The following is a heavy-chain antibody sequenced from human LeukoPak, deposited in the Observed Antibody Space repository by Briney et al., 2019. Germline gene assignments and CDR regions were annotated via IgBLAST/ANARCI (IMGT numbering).Heavy chain of an antibody. V-gene: IGHV1-3*01. D-gene: IGHD2-2*01. CDR3: ARAYRYCSSTSCYSFDY. CDR1: GYTFTSYA. CDR2: INAVNGNT. J-gene: IGHJ4*02. Sequence: GASVKVSCKASGYTFTSYAMHWVRQAPGQRLEWMGWINAVNGNTKYTQKFQGRVTITRDTSASTAYMELSSLRSEDTAVYYCARAYRYCSSTSCYSFDYWGQGTLVTVSS.